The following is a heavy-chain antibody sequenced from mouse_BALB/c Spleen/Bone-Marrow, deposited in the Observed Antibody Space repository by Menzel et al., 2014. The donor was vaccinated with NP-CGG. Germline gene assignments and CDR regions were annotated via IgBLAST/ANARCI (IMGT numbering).Heavy chain of an antibody. CDR2: ISYSGST. CDR1: GYSITSDYA. CDR3: ARGITTAWFAY. V-gene: IGHV3-2*02. J-gene: IGHJ3*01. D-gene: IGHD2-4*01. Sequence: VQLQQPGPGLVKPSQSLSLTCTVTGYSITSDYAWNWIRQFPENKLEWMGYISYSGSTSYNPSLKSRISITRDTSKNQFFLQLNSVTTEDTATYYCARGITTAWFAYWGQGTLVTVSA.